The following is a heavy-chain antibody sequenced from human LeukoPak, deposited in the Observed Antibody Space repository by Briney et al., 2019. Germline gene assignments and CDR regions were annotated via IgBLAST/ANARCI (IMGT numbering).Heavy chain of an antibody. J-gene: IGHJ5*02. CDR2: ISASGGST. CDR1: GISFCTYA. CDR3: ARAGPPAFDP. V-gene: IGHV3-23*01. Sequence: GGLLRLSCAASGISFCTYAMRWVGQGAGKGLEWVSGISASGGSTYYADSVKGRFTISRDNAKNSLYLQMNSLRAEDTAVYYCARAGPPAFDPWGQGTLVTVSS.